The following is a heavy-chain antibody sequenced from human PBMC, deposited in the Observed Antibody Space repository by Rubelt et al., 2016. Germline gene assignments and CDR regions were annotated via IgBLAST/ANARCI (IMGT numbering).Heavy chain of an antibody. V-gene: IGHV3-66*01. D-gene: IGHD1-14*01. Sequence: EVQLVESGGGLVQPGRSLRLSCAASGFTVSSYYMSWVRQAPGKGLEWVSVIYRGGSTYYADSVKGRFPISRDKSKNMLYLQLNSLRAEDTAVYYCASDKNSPNHSYYWGQGTLVTVSS. CDR1: GFTVSSYY. CDR3: ASDKNSPNHSYY. CDR2: IYRGGST. J-gene: IGHJ4*02.